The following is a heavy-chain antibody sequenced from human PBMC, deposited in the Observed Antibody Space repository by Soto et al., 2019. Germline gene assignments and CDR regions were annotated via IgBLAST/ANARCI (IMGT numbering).Heavy chain of an antibody. V-gene: IGHV5-51*01. Sequence: FLQTCCKVSGYSCAACGIGWVSQKAGKGLEWMVIINPADSDTRYSPSFQGHVTISADRSISTAYLQLSSLKASDTALYYCARHDHFSDYYYVTEVWGQGTTVTVSS. J-gene: IGHJ6*02. CDR2: INPADSDT. CDR3: ARHDHFSDYYYVTEV. CDR1: GYSCAACG.